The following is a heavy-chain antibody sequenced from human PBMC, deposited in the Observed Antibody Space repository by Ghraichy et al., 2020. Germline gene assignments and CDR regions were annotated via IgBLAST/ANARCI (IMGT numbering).Heavy chain of an antibody. D-gene: IGHD3-10*01. Sequence: SVKVSCKASGGTFSSYAISWVRQAPGQGLEWMGGIIPIFGTANYAQKFQGRVTITADESTSTAYMELSSLRSEDTAVYYCARDPRGRVDSRYYYYYMDVSGKRTTYPVSS. CDR1: GGTFSSYA. J-gene: IGHJ6*03. CDR2: IIPIFGTA. CDR3: ARDPRGRVDSRYYYYYMDV. V-gene: IGHV1-69*13.